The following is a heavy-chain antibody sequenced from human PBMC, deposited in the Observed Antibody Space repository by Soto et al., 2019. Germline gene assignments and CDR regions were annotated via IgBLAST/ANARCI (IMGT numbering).Heavy chain of an antibody. J-gene: IGHJ4*02. Sequence: PSETLSLTCAVSGGSISSGGYSWSWIRQPPGKGLEWIGYIYHSGSTYYNPSLKSRVTISVDRSKNQFSLKLSSVTAADTAVYYCARQQKTLFEVVTYFDYWGQGTLVTVSS. CDR1: GGSISSGGYS. D-gene: IGHD3-3*01. CDR3: ARQQKTLFEVVTYFDY. CDR2: IYHSGST. V-gene: IGHV4-30-2*01.